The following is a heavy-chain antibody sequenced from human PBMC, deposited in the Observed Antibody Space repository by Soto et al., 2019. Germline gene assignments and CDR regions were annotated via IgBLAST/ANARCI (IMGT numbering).Heavy chain of an antibody. J-gene: IGHJ5*02. V-gene: IGHV1-8*01. CDR3: ARAVGIAVTGLDL. CDR2: MNPSNGNA. D-gene: IGHD6-19*01. CDR1: GYNFISSN. Sequence: QEQLVQSGAEVKRPGASVKVSCRASGYNFISSNINWVRQAAGQGPEWMGWMNPSNGNAAFARNFQGRGSLTRDSSTDTAYMELGGLSSGDTAIYYCARAVGIAVTGLDLWGPGTLVTVSS.